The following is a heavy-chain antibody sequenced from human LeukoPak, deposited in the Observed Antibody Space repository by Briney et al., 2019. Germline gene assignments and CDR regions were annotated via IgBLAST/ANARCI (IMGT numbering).Heavy chain of an antibody. CDR1: GFTFSGYA. D-gene: IGHD3-9*01. V-gene: IGHV3-23*01. Sequence: GGSLRLSCAASGFTFSGYAMSWVRQAPGMGLEWVAAVSGGGDSVHYADSVKGRFTISRDDSKNTLFLQMNSLRAEDTAIYYCVKDHLDWGSSFDYWGQGALVTVSS. CDR3: VKDHLDWGSSFDY. CDR2: VSGGGDSV. J-gene: IGHJ4*02.